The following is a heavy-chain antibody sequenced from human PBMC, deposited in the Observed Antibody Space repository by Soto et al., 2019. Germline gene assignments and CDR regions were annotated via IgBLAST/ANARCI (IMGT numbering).Heavy chain of an antibody. D-gene: IGHD2-15*01. CDR1: GFTVSSNY. Sequence: PGGSLRLSCAASGFTVSSNYMSWVRQAPGKGLEWVSVIYSGGSTYYADSVKGRFTISRDNSKNTLYFQMNSLRAVDTALYYCAKADPLGYCSGGSCYSYFDYWGQGTLVTVSS. CDR2: IYSGGST. CDR3: AKADPLGYCSGGSCYSYFDY. J-gene: IGHJ4*02. V-gene: IGHV3-53*05.